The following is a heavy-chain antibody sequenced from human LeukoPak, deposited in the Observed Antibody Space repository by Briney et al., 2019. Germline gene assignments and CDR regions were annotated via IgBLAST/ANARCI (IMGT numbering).Heavy chain of an antibody. V-gene: IGHV4-34*01. Sequence: SETLSLTCAVYGGSFSGYYWSWIRQPPGKGLEWIGEINHSGSTNYNPSLKSRVTMSVDTSKNQFSLKLSSVTAADTAVYYCARDSSGWLESYYYYGMDVWGQGTTVTVSS. D-gene: IGHD6-19*01. CDR1: GGSFSGYY. J-gene: IGHJ6*02. CDR2: INHSGST. CDR3: ARDSSGWLESYYYYGMDV.